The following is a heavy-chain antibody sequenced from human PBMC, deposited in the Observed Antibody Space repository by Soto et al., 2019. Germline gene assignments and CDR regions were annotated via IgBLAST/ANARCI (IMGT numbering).Heavy chain of an antibody. CDR2: IIPIFGSA. D-gene: IGHD6-13*01. CDR3: ARDRIATTGTRFVLGMDV. J-gene: IGHJ6*02. V-gene: IGHV1-69*13. CDR1: GGTFSSYS. Sequence: SVKVSCKASGGTFSSYSLSWVRQAPGQGLEWMGGIIPIFGSANYAQKFQGRVTITADESTRIASMELSSLRSEDTAVYYCARDRIATTGTRFVLGMDVWGQGTTVTVSS.